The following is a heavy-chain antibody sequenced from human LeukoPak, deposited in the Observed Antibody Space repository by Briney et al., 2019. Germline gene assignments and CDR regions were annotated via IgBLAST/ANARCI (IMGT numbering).Heavy chain of an antibody. J-gene: IGHJ3*02. V-gene: IGHV3-7*01. CDR2: INRDGSVI. CDR1: GFSFSSYW. Sequence: GGSLRLSCAASGFSFSSYWMTWVRQGTGKGLEWVSNINRDGSVIHYLDSVKGRFTISRDNAKNSLYLQMNSLRAEDTAVYYCARDFSPYCGGDCYFDAFDMWGQGTVVTVSS. CDR3: ARDFSPYCGGDCYFDAFDM. D-gene: IGHD2-21*01.